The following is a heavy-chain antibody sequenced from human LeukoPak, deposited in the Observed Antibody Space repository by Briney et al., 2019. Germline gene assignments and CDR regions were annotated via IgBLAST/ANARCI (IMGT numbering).Heavy chain of an antibody. J-gene: IGHJ6*02. CDR3: ASACSGGSCYGMDV. D-gene: IGHD2-15*01. CDR1: GFTLSSNY. CDR2: IYSGGGT. Sequence: GGSLRLSCAASGFTLSSNYMSWVRQAPGKGLEWVSVIYSGGGTYYADSVKGRFTISRDNSKNTLYLQMNSLRAEDTAVYYCASACSGGSCYGMDVWGQGTTVTVSS. V-gene: IGHV3-66*01.